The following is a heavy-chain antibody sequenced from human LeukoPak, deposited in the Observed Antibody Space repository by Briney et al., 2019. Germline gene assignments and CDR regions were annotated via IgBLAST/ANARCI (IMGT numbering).Heavy chain of an antibody. CDR1: GFTFSSYS. J-gene: IGHJ4*02. Sequence: PGGSLRLSCAASGFTFSSYSINWVRQAPGKGLEWVSSISSSSSYIYYADSVKGRFTISRDNAKNSLYPQMNSRRAEYTAMYYCARYSGSFDYWGQGTLVTVSS. CDR2: ISSSSSYI. CDR3: ARYSGSFDY. V-gene: IGHV3-21*01. D-gene: IGHD1-26*01.